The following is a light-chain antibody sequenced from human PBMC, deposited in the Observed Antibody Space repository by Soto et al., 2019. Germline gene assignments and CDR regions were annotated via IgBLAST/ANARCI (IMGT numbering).Light chain of an antibody. V-gene: IGKV1-13*01. J-gene: IGKJ1*01. CDR2: DAS. Sequence: GAIVPITCRASQGISSALACYQQKPGKAPKLLIYDASSLESGVPSRFSGSGSGTEFTLTISSLQPDDFATYYCQHCNTSWTFGQGTKVDI. CDR1: QGISSA. CDR3: QHCNTSWT.